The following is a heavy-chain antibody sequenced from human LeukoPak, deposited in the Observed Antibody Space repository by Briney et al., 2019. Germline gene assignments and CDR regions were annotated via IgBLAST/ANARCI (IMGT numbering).Heavy chain of an antibody. CDR2: ISYSSSYI. CDR3: ARSRCSGGYSSGWYCPYGAADGALDY. J-gene: IGHJ4*02. Sequence: SGGSLRLSCAASGFTFSSYGMHWVRQAPGKGLEWVSAISYSSSYIYYADSVKGRFTISRDNAKNSLYLQMNRLRAEDTAVYYCARSRCSGGYSSGWYCPYGAADGALDYWGQGTLVTVSS. D-gene: IGHD6-19*01. V-gene: IGHV3-21*01. CDR1: GFTFSSYG.